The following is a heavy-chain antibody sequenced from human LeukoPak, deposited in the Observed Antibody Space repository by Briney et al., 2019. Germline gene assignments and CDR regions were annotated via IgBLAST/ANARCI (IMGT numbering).Heavy chain of an antibody. Sequence: PGGSLRLSCAASGFTFSNCWMHWVRHVPEKGLVWVSHINSDGSSTAYGDSVKGRFTISRDNAKNTLYLQMDSLRADDTAVYYCARDLPGLGIDYWGQGTLVTVSS. V-gene: IGHV3-74*01. J-gene: IGHJ4*02. D-gene: IGHD7-27*01. CDR2: INSDGSST. CDR1: GFTFSNCW. CDR3: ARDLPGLGIDY.